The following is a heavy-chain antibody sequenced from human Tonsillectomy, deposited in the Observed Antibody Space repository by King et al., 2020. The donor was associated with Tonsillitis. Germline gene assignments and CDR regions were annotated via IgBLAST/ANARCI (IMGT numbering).Heavy chain of an antibody. Sequence: VQLVESGAEVKKPGESLRISCKNSGNSFTTYWINWVRQMPGKGLEWMGRIDPSDSFTNYSPSFQGHVTISADKSISTAYLQWSSLKASDTAMYYCARRDQWELHDAFDIWGQGTMVTVSS. CDR3: ARRDQWELHDAFDI. J-gene: IGHJ3*02. CDR2: IDPSDSFT. CDR1: GNSFTTYW. D-gene: IGHD1-26*01. V-gene: IGHV5-10-1*03.